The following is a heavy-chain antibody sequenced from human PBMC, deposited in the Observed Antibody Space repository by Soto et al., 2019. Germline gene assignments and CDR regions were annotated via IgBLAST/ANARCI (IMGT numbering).Heavy chain of an antibody. Sequence: PGGSLRLSCVVSGFTFNNYAMGWVRQAPGKGLEWVSGITASGNSRYYADSVKDRFTVSRDNSRNTLFLQMDSLGVDDTGTYYFGKVLAVVGFYFEAWGQGTVVTVSS. J-gene: IGHJ5*02. D-gene: IGHD6-19*01. CDR2: ITASGNSR. CDR1: GFTFNNYA. V-gene: IGHV3-23*05. CDR3: GKVLAVVGFYFEA.